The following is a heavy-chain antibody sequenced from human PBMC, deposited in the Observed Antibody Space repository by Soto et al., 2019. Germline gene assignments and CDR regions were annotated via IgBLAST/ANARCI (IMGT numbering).Heavy chain of an antibody. CDR2: IIPIFGTT. J-gene: IGHJ5*02. CDR1: GGTFSNYA. Sequence: QVQLVQSGAEVKKPGSSVKVSCKASGGTFSNYAITWVRQAPGQGLEWLGRIIPIFGTTDYAQKFQGRVTSAADESTTTASMEMSSLRSDDTAFYYCAKDAGREGYVGNWFDPWGKGTLVTVSS. V-gene: IGHV1-69*15. CDR3: AKDAGREGYVGNWFDP. D-gene: IGHD5-12*01.